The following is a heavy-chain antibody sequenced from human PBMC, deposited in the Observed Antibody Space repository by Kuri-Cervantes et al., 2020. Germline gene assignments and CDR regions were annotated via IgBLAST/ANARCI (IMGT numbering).Heavy chain of an antibody. J-gene: IGHJ4*02. V-gene: IGHV4-61*08. D-gene: IGHD1-26*01. Sequence: SETLSLTCTVSGGSISSGDYYWSWIRQPPGKGLECIGYIYYSGSTNYNPSLKSRVTISVDTSKNQFSLKLNSVTAADTAVYYCARGGSYWGHFDYWGQGTLVTVSS. CDR1: GGSISSGDYY. CDR3: ARGGSYWGHFDY. CDR2: IYYSGST.